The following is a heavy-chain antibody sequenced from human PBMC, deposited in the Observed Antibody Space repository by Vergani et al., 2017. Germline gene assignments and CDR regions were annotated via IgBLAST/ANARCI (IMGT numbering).Heavy chain of an antibody. CDR2: IYTSGAT. CDR1: GVSFSTGGQS. J-gene: IGHJ4*02. D-gene: IGHD3-22*01. Sequence: QVRLQESGPGLVKPSETLSLTCSVSGVSFSTGGQSWTWLRQSAGKGLEWIGRIYTSGATNYNPSLRSRAIMSVDASKKQFSLKLNSVTAADTAMYYCARMGGYDEGDAFRIGYFDSWGPGILVTVSS. V-gene: IGHV4-61*02. CDR3: ARMGGYDEGDAFRIGYFDS.